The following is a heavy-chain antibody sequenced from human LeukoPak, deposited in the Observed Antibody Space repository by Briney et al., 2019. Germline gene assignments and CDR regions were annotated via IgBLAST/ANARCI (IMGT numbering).Heavy chain of an antibody. V-gene: IGHV4-59*01. CDR1: GDSMNSYY. D-gene: IGHD3-22*01. Sequence: PSETLSLTCSVSGDSMNSYYWTWIRQPPGKGLEWIGYSFYSGSTNYNPSLKSRITISVDTSKKQFSLKLNSVTAADTAVYYCARQYGSSGSPLDYWGQGTLVTVSS. CDR2: SFYSGST. J-gene: IGHJ4*02. CDR3: ARQYGSSGSPLDY.